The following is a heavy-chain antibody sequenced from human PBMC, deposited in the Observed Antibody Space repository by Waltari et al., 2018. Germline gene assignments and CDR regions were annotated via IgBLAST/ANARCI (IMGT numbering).Heavy chain of an antibody. V-gene: IGHV1-2*04. CDR3: ARVAGSIPTDYFDY. J-gene: IGHJ4*02. CDR1: GYTFTGYY. D-gene: IGHD1-1*01. CDR2: ISHNTGGT. Sequence: QVQLVQSGAEVKKPGASVKVSCKASGYTFTGYYMHWVRQAPGQGLEGMGGISHNTGGTKYAQKFQGWVTMTRDTSISTAYMELSRLRSDDTAVYYCARVAGSIPTDYFDYWGQGTLVTVSS.